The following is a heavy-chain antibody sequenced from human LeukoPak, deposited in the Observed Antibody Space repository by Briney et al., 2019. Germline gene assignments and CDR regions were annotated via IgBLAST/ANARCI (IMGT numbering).Heavy chain of an antibody. D-gene: IGHD6-13*01. CDR1: GYTLIELS. CDR2: FDPEDGET. Sequence: ASVKVSCKVSGYTLIELSKHWVRQAPGKGLEWMGGFDPEDGETTYARKFHGRITMTKDTSTDTVYMELRSLRSDDTAVYYCATCSSKIGEDHFYYYYMDVWGKGTAVTVSS. CDR3: ATCSSKIGEDHFYYYYMDV. V-gene: IGHV1-24*01. J-gene: IGHJ6*03.